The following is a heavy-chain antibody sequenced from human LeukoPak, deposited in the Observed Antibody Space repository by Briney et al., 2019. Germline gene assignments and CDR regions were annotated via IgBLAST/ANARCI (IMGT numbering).Heavy chain of an antibody. CDR1: GYTFTSYG. CDR3: ARDGYCSGGSCLHP. CDR2: ISAYNGNT. J-gene: IGHJ4*02. V-gene: IGHV1-18*01. Sequence: GASVKVSCKASGYTFTSYGISWVRQAPGQGLEWMGWISAYNGNTNYAQKFQGRVTMTRDTSISTAYMELSRLRSDDTAVYYCARDGYCSGGSCLHPWGQGTLVTVSS. D-gene: IGHD2-15*01.